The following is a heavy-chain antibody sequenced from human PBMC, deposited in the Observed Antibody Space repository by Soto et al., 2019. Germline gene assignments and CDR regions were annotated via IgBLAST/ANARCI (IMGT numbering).Heavy chain of an antibody. CDR3: ARSLTYYDILTGYYPPCFDY. CDR1: GYTFTSYA. Sequence: ASVKVSCKASGYTFTSYAMHWVRQAPGQRLEWMGWINAGNGNTKYSQKFQGRVTITRDTSASTVYMELSSLRSEDTAVYYCARSLTYYDILTGYYPPCFDYWGQGTLVTVSS. CDR2: INAGNGNT. J-gene: IGHJ4*02. D-gene: IGHD3-9*01. V-gene: IGHV1-3*01.